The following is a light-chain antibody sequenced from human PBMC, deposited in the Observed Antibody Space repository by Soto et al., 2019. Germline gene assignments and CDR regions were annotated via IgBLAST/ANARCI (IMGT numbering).Light chain of an antibody. CDR2: GAS. V-gene: IGKV1-5*01. CDR3: QHHNSYSQT. J-gene: IGKJ1*01. CDR1: QSIRHY. Sequence: DIQMTQSPPTLSDSVLDRVTITCRAGQSIRHYLAWYQQMPGKAPKLLIYGASTLQSGVPSRFSGSGSGTEFTLTISSLQPDDFGTYFCQHHNSYSQTFGQGTKVDIK.